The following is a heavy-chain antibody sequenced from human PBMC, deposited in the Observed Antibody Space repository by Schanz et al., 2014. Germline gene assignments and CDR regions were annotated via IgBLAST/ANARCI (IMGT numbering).Heavy chain of an antibody. CDR1: GFTVSSNY. J-gene: IGHJ4*02. D-gene: IGHD6-6*01. CDR3: ARGHGISTRLPIDS. V-gene: IGHV3-53*01. Sequence: EVQLLESGGGLIQPGGSLRLSCAASGFTVSSNYMSWVRQAPGKGLEWVSVIYSGGRTFYADSVKGRFTISRDNSKNTLYLQMNSRRVEDTAIYYCARGHGISTRLPIDSWGQGTLVTVSS. CDR2: IYSGGRT.